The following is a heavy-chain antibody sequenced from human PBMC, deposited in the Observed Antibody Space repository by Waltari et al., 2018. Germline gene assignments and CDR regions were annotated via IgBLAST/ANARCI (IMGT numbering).Heavy chain of an antibody. V-gene: IGHV3-11*04. CDR1: GFTFSYYY. CDR2: IRSSGSMI. Sequence: QVQLVASGGGLVKPGGSLRPSCEASGFTFSYYYMTWIRQAPGECMECISYIRSSGSMIYYADSVKGRFTISRDNARNSLYLQMNSLRGEDTAVYYCVRISNSWSGRWGQGTLVTVSS. CDR3: VRISNSWSGR. J-gene: IGHJ4*02. D-gene: IGHD1-26*01.